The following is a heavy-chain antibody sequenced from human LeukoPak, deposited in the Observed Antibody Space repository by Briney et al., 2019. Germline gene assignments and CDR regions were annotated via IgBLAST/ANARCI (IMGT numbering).Heavy chain of an antibody. J-gene: IGHJ6*03. Sequence: SQTLSLTCTVSGGSISSYYWSWIRQPPGKGLEWIGYIYYSGSTNYNPSLKSRVTISVDTSKNQFSLKLSSVTAADTAVYYCAREGIVDGYYYYMDVWGKGTTVTVSS. CDR3: AREGIVDGYYYYMDV. CDR1: GGSISSYY. CDR2: IYYSGST. D-gene: IGHD3-22*01. V-gene: IGHV4-59*01.